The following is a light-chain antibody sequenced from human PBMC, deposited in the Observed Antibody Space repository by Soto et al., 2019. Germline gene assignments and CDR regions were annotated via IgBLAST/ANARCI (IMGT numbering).Light chain of an antibody. CDR2: SVT. Sequence: QSVLTQPASVSGSPGQSITISCTGTTSDVGGYNSVSWYQQHPGKAPNLIIYSVTNRPSGVSSRFSGSKTGNTASLTISGLQAEDEADYYCSSSTSSDTWVLGGGTKVTVL. V-gene: IGLV2-14*03. CDR1: TSDVGGYNS. CDR3: SSSTSSDTWV. J-gene: IGLJ3*02.